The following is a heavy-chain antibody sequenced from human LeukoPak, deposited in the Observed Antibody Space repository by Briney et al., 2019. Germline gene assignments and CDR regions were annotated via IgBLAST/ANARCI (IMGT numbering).Heavy chain of an antibody. D-gene: IGHD3-9*01. CDR1: GYTLTELS. Sequence: ASVKVSCKVSGYTLTELSMHWVRQAPGKWLEWMGGFDPEDGETIYAQKFQGRVTMTEDTSTDTAYMELSSLRSEDTAVYYCATALRYYDILTGRPNWFDPWGQGTLVTVSS. CDR3: ATALRYYDILTGRPNWFDP. J-gene: IGHJ5*02. V-gene: IGHV1-24*01. CDR2: FDPEDGET.